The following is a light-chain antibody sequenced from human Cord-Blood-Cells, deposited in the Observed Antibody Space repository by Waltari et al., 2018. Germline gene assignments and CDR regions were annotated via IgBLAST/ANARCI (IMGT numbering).Light chain of an antibody. J-gene: IGKJ2*01. V-gene: IGKV2-29*02. CDR1: QSLLHSDGKTY. CDR3: MQGIHLPYT. CDR2: EVS. Sequence: DIVMTQTPLSLSVTPGQPASISCKSSQSLLHSDGKTYLYWYLQKPGQSPQLLIYEVSSRLSGVPDRVSGSGSGTDFTLKISRVEAEDVGVYYCMQGIHLPYTFGQGTKLEIK.